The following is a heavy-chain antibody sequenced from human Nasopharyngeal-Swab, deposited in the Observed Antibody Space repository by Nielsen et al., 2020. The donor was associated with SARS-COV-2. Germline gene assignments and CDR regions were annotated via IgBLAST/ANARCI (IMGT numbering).Heavy chain of an antibody. D-gene: IGHD2-2*01. J-gene: IGHJ3*01. Sequence: SLKISCAASGFTFDDYAMHWVRQAPGKGLEWVSGISWNSVSIGYADSVEGRFTIFRDNAKSSLYLQMNSLRPDDTAFFYCAKTSASTSSRSSNVPFDLWSQGTMVTVSS. CDR3: AKTSASTSSRSSNVPFDL. CDR1: GFTFDDYA. CDR2: ISWNSVSI. V-gene: IGHV3-9*01.